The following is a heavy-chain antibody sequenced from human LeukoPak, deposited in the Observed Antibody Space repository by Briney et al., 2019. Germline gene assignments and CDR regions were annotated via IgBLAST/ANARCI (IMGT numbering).Heavy chain of an antibody. D-gene: IGHD3-3*01. CDR3: ARDYDFWSGYYTYGMDV. V-gene: IGHV4-4*07. CDR2: IYTSGST. Sequence: SETLSLTCTDSGGSLSSYYWSWIRQPAGKGLEWIGRIYTSGSTNYNPSLTSRVTMSVDTSKNQFSLKLSSVTAADTAVYYCARDYDFWSGYYTYGMDVWGQGTTVTVSS. CDR1: GGSLSSYY. J-gene: IGHJ6*02.